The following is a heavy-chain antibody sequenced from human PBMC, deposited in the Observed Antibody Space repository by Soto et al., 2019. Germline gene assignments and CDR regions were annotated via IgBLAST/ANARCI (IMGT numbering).Heavy chain of an antibody. J-gene: IGHJ4*02. Sequence: PSGTLSLTCTVSGGSISSGDYYWSWIRQPQGKGLEWIGYIYYSGSTYYNPSLKSRVTISVDTSKNQFSLKLSSVTAADTAVYYCARANGYGDYVGTYFDYWGQGTLVTVSS. D-gene: IGHD4-17*01. V-gene: IGHV4-30-4*01. CDR2: IYYSGST. CDR1: GGSISSGDYY. CDR3: ARANGYGDYVGTYFDY.